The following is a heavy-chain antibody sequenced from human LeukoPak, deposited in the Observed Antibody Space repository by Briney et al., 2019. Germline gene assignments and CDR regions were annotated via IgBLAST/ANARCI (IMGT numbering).Heavy chain of an antibody. CDR3: ARVISSAWRQNDL. J-gene: IGHJ5*02. CDR2: IRRSGIT. Sequence: SGTLSLTCAVSGGSISSYELWSWVRQPPGKGLEWIGEIRRSGITNYNPSLKSRVTMSIDKSKNQFSLNLSSVTAADTAVYYCARVISSAWRQNDLWGQGTLVTVSS. D-gene: IGHD3-22*01. V-gene: IGHV4-4*02. CDR1: GGSISSYEL.